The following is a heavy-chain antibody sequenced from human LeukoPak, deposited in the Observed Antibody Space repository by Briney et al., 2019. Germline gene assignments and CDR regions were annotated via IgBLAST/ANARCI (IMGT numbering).Heavy chain of an antibody. V-gene: IGHV3-30*04. CDR1: GFTFSNYA. CDR3: ARGPDYDILADYFDY. CDR2: ISYDGSNK. Sequence: GGSLRLSCAASGFTFSNYALHWVRQAPGKWLEWVAVISYDGSNKFYADSVRGRFTISRDNSKNTLFLQMNSLRPEDTAVYYCARGPDYDILADYFDYWGQGTLVTVSS. J-gene: IGHJ4*02. D-gene: IGHD3-9*01.